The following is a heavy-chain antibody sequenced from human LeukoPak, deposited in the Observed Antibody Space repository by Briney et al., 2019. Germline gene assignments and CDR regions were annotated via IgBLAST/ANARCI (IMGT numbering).Heavy chain of an antibody. D-gene: IGHD3-22*01. CDR1: GGSISSGSYY. V-gene: IGHV4-61*02. Sequence: SQTLSLTCTVSGGSISSGSYYWSWIRQPAGKGLEWIGRIYNSGSTYYNPSLKSRVTISVDTSKNQFSLKLNSVTAADTAVYYCARAYYYDSSGYYPSDAFDIWGQGTMVTVSS. CDR2: IYNSGST. CDR3: ARAYYYDSSGYYPSDAFDI. J-gene: IGHJ3*02.